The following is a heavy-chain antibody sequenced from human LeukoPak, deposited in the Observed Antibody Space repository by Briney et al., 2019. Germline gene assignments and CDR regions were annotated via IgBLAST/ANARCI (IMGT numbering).Heavy chain of an antibody. J-gene: IGHJ4*02. Sequence: GGSLRLSCAVSGLTVSNNYMNWVRQAPGKGLEWVSVIYDSGITYYADSVQGRVTISRDDSMSTLFLQMNSLRAEDTAIYYCAKDYARGGCSLAHCNPIDSWGQGTLVTVSS. CDR1: GLTVSNNY. CDR3: AKDYARGGCSLAHCNPIDS. CDR2: IYDSGIT. D-gene: IGHD2-15*01. V-gene: IGHV3-53*01.